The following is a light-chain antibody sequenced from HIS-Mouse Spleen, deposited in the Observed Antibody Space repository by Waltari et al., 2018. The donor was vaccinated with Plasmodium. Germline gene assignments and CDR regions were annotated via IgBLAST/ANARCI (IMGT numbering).Light chain of an antibody. CDR3: SSYAGSNNLV. J-gene: IGLJ2*01. V-gene: IGLV2-8*01. Sequence: QSALTQPPSASGSPGQSVTISCTGTSSDVGGYNYVPRYQQHPGKAPKRMIYEVSKRPSGVPDRFSGSKSGNTASLNVSGLQAEDEADYYCSSYAGSNNLVFGGGTKLTVL. CDR1: SSDVGGYNY. CDR2: EVS.